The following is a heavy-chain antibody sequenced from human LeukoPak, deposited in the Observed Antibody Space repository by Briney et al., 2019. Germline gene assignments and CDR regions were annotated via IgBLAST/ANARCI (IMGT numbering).Heavy chain of an antibody. CDR3: AKDLTYYYDSSGSEAVGY. CDR1: GFTFSSYG. V-gene: IGHV3-30*02. CDR2: IRYDGSNK. J-gene: IGHJ4*02. D-gene: IGHD3-22*01. Sequence: GGSLRLSCAASGFTFSSYGMHWVRQAPGKGLEWVAFIRYDGSNKYYADSVKGRFTISRDNSENTLYLQMNSLRAEDTAVYYCAKDLTYYYDSSGSEAVGYWGQGTLVTVSS.